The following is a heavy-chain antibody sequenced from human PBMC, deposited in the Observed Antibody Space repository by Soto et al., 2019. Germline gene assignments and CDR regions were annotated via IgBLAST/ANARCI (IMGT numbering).Heavy chain of an antibody. Sequence: GASVQVSCKASGYSITTYFMHWVRQAPGRGLEWMGMVNPDGGDTSYAQKFQGRVTLTRDTSTSTLYLELSSVKSEDTAVYYCAREALTGYRDFDFWGQGTLVTVSS. V-gene: IGHV1-46*01. CDR1: GYSITTYF. D-gene: IGHD3-9*01. CDR3: AREALTGYRDFDF. J-gene: IGHJ4*02. CDR2: VNPDGGDT.